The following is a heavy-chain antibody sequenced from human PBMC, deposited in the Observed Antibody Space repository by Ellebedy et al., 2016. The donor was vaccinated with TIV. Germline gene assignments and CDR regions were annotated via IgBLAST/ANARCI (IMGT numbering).Heavy chain of an antibody. V-gene: IGHV3-23*01. CDR2: ISAGGGAT. J-gene: IGHJ5*02. CDR3: AKVGRRYYESSGDP. Sequence: GESLKISCPASGFTFRNYVLSWVRQAPGKGLEWVSTISAGGGATYYADSVKGRFNISRDNSENTLYLQMNSLRAEDTAVYYCAKVGRRYYESSGDPWGQGSLVTVSS. D-gene: IGHD3-22*01. CDR1: GFTFRNYV.